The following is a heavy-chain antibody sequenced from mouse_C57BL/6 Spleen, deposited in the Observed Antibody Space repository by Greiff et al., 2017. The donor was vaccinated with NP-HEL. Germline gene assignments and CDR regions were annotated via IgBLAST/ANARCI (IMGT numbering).Heavy chain of an antibody. CDR1: GYTFTDYE. Sequence: QVQLQQSGAELVRPGASVTLSCKASGYTFTDYEMHWVKQTPVHGLEWIGAIDPETGGTAYNQKFKGKAILTADKSSSTAYMELRSLTSEDSAVYYCARYLIYDGYYFYAMDYWGQGTSVTVSS. CDR2: IDPETGGT. J-gene: IGHJ4*01. V-gene: IGHV1-15*01. D-gene: IGHD2-3*01. CDR3: ARYLIYDGYYFYAMDY.